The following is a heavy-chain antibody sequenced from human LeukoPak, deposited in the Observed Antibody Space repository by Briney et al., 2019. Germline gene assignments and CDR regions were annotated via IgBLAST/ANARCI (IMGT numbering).Heavy chain of an antibody. Sequence: GGSLRLSYAASGFTFSSYGMHWVRQAPGKGLEWVAVISYDGSNKYYADSVKGRFTISRDNSKNALYLQMNSLRAEDTAVYYCAKDSRSYYYDSSGYTDYWGQGTLVTVSS. D-gene: IGHD3-22*01. CDR3: AKDSRSYYYDSSGYTDY. V-gene: IGHV3-30*18. CDR2: ISYDGSNK. CDR1: GFTFSSYG. J-gene: IGHJ4*02.